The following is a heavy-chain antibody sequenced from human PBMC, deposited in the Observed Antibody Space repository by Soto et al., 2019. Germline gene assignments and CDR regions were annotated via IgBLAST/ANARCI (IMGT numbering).Heavy chain of an antibody. CDR1: VFSLSTRGVG. CDR3: TNRRKHEGYYPGFAH. D-gene: IGHD3-3*01. Sequence: ESGPTLVNPTQTLTLTCTFSVFSLSTRGVGVGWIRQPPGKALEWLALIYWDDDKYYSPSLKSRLTITKDTSKNQVVLTMTNMDPVDTATYYSTNRRKHEGYYPGFAHGGQGALVTAPQ. J-gene: IGHJ5*02. V-gene: IGHV2-5*02. CDR2: IYWDDDK.